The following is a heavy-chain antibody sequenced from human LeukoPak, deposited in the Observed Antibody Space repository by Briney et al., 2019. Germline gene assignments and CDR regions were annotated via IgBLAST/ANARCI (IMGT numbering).Heavy chain of an antibody. Sequence: PSETLSLTCTVSGGSISSSSYYWGWIRQPPGKGLEWIGSIYYSGSTYYNPSLKSRVTISVDTSKNQFSLKLSSVTAADTAVYYCARHSSTYYYDSSGYRRPRRGAFDIWGQGTMVTVSS. V-gene: IGHV4-39*01. CDR3: ARHSSTYYYDSSGYRRPRRGAFDI. CDR2: IYYSGST. J-gene: IGHJ3*02. D-gene: IGHD3-22*01. CDR1: GGSISSSSYY.